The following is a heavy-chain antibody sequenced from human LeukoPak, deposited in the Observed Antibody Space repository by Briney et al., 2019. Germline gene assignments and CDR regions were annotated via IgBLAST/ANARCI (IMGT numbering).Heavy chain of an antibody. CDR2: ISGSGGST. CDR3: VFPSSGYFGQRYAFDI. J-gene: IGHJ3*02. Sequence: HTGGSLRLSCAASGFTFSSYAMSWVRQAPGKGLEWVSAISGSGGSTYYADSVKGRFTISRDNSKNTLYLQMNSLRAEDTAVYYCVFPSSGYFGQRYAFDIWGQGTMVTVSS. CDR1: GFTFSSYA. V-gene: IGHV3-23*01. D-gene: IGHD3-22*01.